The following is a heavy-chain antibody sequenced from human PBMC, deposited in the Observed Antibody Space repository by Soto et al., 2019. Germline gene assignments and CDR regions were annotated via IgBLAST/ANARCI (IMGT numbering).Heavy chain of an antibody. CDR3: AGAVGALNQFDY. J-gene: IGHJ4*02. CDR2: ISSSSSYI. D-gene: IGHD1-26*01. CDR1: GFTFSSYS. V-gene: IGHV3-21*01. Sequence: EVQLVESGGGLVKPGGSLRLSCAASGFTFSSYSMNWVRQAPGKGLEWVSSISSSSSYIYYADSVKGRFTISRDNAKNSLYLQNNRLRAEDTAGDYCAGAVGALNQFDYWGQGTLVTVSS.